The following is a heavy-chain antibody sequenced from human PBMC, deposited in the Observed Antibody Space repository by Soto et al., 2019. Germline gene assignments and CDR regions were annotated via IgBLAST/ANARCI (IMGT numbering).Heavy chain of an antibody. CDR2: IRSKANSYAT. Sequence: LRLSCAASGFTFSGSAMHWVRQASGKGLEWVGRIRSKANSYATAYAASVKGRFTISRDDSKNTAYLQMNSLKTEDTAVYYCTRDIVVVVAAPEYGMDVWGQGTTVTVSS. V-gene: IGHV3-73*01. CDR1: GFTFSGSA. J-gene: IGHJ6*02. D-gene: IGHD2-15*01. CDR3: TRDIVVVVAAPEYGMDV.